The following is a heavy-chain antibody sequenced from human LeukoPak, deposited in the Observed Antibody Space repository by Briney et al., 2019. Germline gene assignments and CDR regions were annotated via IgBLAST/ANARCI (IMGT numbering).Heavy chain of an antibody. J-gene: IGHJ4*02. D-gene: IGHD2-15*01. V-gene: IGHV1-8*01. CDR3: ARDPSGLATLRWFDY. Sequence: ASVKVSCEASGYTFTSYDINWVRQATGQGLEWMGWMNPNSGNTGYAQKFQGRVTMTRNTSISTAYMELSSLRSEDTAVYYCARDPSGLATLRWFDYWGQGTLVTVSS. CDR2: MNPNSGNT. CDR1: GYTFTSYD.